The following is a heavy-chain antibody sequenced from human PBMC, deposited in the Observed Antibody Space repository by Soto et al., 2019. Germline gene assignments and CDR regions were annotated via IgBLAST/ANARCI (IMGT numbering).Heavy chain of an antibody. D-gene: IGHD5-12*01. J-gene: IGHJ4*02. CDR3: ARPGLDMATTPFDH. V-gene: IGHV4-59*08. Sequence: PSETLSLTCTVSGGSLSSSYWNWIRQPPGKGLEWIGYIYYSGSTNYNPSLKSRVTISVDTSKNQFYLKLNSVTAADTAVYYCARPGLDMATTPFDHWGPGTLVTVSS. CDR2: IYYSGST. CDR1: GGSLSSSY.